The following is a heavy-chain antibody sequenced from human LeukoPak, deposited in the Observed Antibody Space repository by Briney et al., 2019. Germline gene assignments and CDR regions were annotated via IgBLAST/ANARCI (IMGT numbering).Heavy chain of an antibody. CDR1: GFVLSSYE. CDR2: VDYSGDSP. V-gene: IGHV3-23*01. J-gene: IGHJ4*02. Sequence: GGSLRLSCTGSGFVLSSYEMTWFRQAPGKGLEWVSSVDYSGDSPYYADSVRGRFTISRDNTKNILYLQMNSLRVEDTAIYYCARDTGSGYDYFSYYFDYWGQGTLVTVSS. D-gene: IGHD5-12*01. CDR3: ARDTGSGYDYFSYYFDY.